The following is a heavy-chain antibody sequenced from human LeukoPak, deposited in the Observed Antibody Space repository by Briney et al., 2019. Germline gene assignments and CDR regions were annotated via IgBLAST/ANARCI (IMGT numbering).Heavy chain of an antibody. J-gene: IGHJ4*02. Sequence: SETLSLTCTVSGVSIGGYYWSWIRLPPGKGLEWVGYVFHSGSTNYNPSLKSRVTISVDTSKNQFSLKVTSVIAADTAAYFCARFPYSGISHYFDYWGQGALVTVSS. CDR3: ARFPYSGISHYFDY. D-gene: IGHD1-26*01. CDR1: GVSIGGYY. CDR2: VFHSGST. V-gene: IGHV4-59*01.